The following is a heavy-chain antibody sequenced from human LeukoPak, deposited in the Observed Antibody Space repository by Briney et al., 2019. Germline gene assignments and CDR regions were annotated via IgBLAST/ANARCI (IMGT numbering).Heavy chain of an antibody. V-gene: IGHV3-21*01. CDR1: GFSFYRYS. CDR3: ARDSEYQLLWTNWFDP. CDR2: ITGRSSYI. Sequence: GGSLRLSCATAGFSFYRYSLIWVRQAPGKGLEWVASITGRSSYIYYADSVKGRFTISRDNAKNSLYLQMNSLRAEDTAVYYCARDSEYQLLWTNWFDPWGQGTLVTVSS. J-gene: IGHJ5*02. D-gene: IGHD2-2*01.